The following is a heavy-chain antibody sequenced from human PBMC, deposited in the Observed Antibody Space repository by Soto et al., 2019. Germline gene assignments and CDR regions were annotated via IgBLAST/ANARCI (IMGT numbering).Heavy chain of an antibody. J-gene: IGHJ4*02. CDR3: TRVSETPFDH. V-gene: IGHV3-73*02. Sequence: EVQLVESGGGLVQPGGSLKLSCAASGFSFSDAAIHWVRQAPGKGLEWVARIRSRPSGYATGYASSVKGRFTIFRDDSKNTAYLQMNRLKAEDSALYFCTRVSETPFDHWGQGTLVTVAS. D-gene: IGHD2-15*01. CDR1: GFSFSDAA. CDR2: IRSRPSGYAT.